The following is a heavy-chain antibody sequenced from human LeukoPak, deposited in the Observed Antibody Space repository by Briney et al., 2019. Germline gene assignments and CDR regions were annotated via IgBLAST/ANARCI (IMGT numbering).Heavy chain of an antibody. J-gene: IGHJ4*02. V-gene: IGHV3-21*01. CDR3: ARDRQWLVLDY. CDR1: GFTFSSYS. Sequence: GGSLRLSCAASGFTFSSYSMNWVRQAPGKGLEWVSSISSSSSYIYYADSVKGRFTISRDNAKNSLYLQMNSLRAEDKAVYYCARDRQWLVLDYWGQGTLVTVSS. D-gene: IGHD6-19*01. CDR2: ISSSSSYI.